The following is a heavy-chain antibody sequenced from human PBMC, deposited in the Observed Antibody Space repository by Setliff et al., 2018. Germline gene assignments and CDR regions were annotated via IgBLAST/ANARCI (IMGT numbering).Heavy chain of an antibody. CDR2: MHQSGRI. CDR1: DGAFSTYY. J-gene: IGHJ6*02. V-gene: IGHV4-34*01. Sequence: PSETLSLTCDVYDGAFSTYYWTWIRQPPGKGLEWIGDMHQSGRINFNPSLKTRVTMSVDTSKNQFALNLRSVTAADAAVYYCVRDRTAYSYGLDVWGQGTTVTVSS. CDR3: VRDRTAYSYGLDV. D-gene: IGHD5-18*01.